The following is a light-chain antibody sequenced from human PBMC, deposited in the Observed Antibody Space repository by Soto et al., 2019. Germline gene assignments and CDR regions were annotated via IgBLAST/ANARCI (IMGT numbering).Light chain of an antibody. CDR2: NVY. V-gene: IGLV2-14*03. J-gene: IGLJ1*01. Sequence: QSALTQPASVSGSPGQSITISCTGTSSGVGAYNFVSWHQQHPGKAPKLMIYNVYDRPSGISYRFSGSKSGNTASLTISGLQGEDEADYYCSAYTVSRTYVFGTGTKV. CDR1: SSGVGAYNF. CDR3: SAYTVSRTYV.